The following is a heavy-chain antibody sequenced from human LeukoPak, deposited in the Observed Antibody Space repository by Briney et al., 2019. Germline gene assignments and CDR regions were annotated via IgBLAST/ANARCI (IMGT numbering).Heavy chain of an antibody. J-gene: IGHJ1*01. CDR3: ARALTYYYGSGSYRQH. D-gene: IGHD3-10*01. CDR1: GFTFSSYE. CDR2: ISSSGSTI. V-gene: IGHV3-48*03. Sequence: GGSLRLSWAASGFTFSSYEMNWVRQAPGKGLEWVSYISSSGSTIYYADSVKGRFTISRDNAKNSLYLQMNSLRAEDTAVYYCARALTYYYGSGSYRQHWGQGTLVTVSS.